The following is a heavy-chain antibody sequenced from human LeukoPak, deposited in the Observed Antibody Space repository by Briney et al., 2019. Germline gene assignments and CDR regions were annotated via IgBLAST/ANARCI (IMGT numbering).Heavy chain of an antibody. D-gene: IGHD2-2*01. CDR2: IYSSGST. V-gene: IGHV4-4*07. CDR3: ARYQSGAFDI. CDR1: GGSISSSH. J-gene: IGHJ3*02. Sequence: SETLSLTCTVSGGSISSSHWSWIRQAAGKGLEWIGRIYSSGSTNYNPSLKSRVTMSVDTSKDQFSLKLSSVTAADTAVYYCARYQSGAFDIWGQGTMVTVSS.